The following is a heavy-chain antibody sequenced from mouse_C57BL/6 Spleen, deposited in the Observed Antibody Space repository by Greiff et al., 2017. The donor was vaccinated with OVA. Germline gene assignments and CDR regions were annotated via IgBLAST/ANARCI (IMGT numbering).Heavy chain of an antibody. CDR3: TGAMRAMDY. Sequence: EVQLVESGGGLVQPGGSMKLSCVASGFTFSNYWMNWVRQSPEKGLEWVAQIRLKSDNYETHYAESVKGRFTISRDDSKSSVYLQMNNLRAEDTGIYYCTGAMRAMDYWGQGTSVTVSS. J-gene: IGHJ4*01. V-gene: IGHV6-3*01. CDR2: IRLKSDNYET. D-gene: IGHD2-3*01. CDR1: GFTFSNYW.